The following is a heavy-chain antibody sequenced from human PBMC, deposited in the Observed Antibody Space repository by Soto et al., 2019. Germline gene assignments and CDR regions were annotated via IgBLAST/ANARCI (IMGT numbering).Heavy chain of an antibody. J-gene: IGHJ5*02. Sequence: EVQLLESGGGLVQPGGSLRLSCAASGFTFSSYAMSWVRQAPGKGLEWVSGISGSGGSTYYTDSVKGRFTISRDNSKNTLYLQMNSLRVEDTAVYYCAKRRYFDWLSPSPFDPWGQGTLVTVSS. V-gene: IGHV3-23*01. CDR1: GFTFSSYA. D-gene: IGHD3-9*01. CDR3: AKRRYFDWLSPSPFDP. CDR2: ISGSGGST.